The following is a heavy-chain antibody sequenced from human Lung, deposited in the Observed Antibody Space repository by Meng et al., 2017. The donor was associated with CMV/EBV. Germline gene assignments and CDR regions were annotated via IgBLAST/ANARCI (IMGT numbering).Heavy chain of an antibody. CDR1: GGSISSGGYY. Sequence: SEILSLTCTVPGGSISSGGYYWSWIRQHPVKGLEWIGYIYYSVSTYYNPSLKSRVTISVDTSKNQSSLKPSSVTAADTAVYYCARDRTDIVVVPAAIGGGGNWYLDLWRGSXLVTVSS. CDR3: ARDRTDIVVVPAAIGGGGNWYLDL. CDR2: IYYSVST. D-gene: IGHD2-2*01. J-gene: IGHJ2*01. V-gene: IGHV4-31*03.